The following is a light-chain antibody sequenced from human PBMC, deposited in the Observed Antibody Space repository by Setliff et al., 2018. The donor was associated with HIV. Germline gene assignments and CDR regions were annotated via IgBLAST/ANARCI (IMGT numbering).Light chain of an antibody. CDR1: SSNIGAGFD. Sequence: QSVLTQPPSVSGAPGQRVTISCTGSSSNIGAGFDVHWYQQVPGTAPKLLIYSKSIRPSGVPDRFSGSQSGTSASLAITGLQAEDEADYYCQSFDSSLSGGVFGGGT. CDR3: QSFDSSLSGGV. V-gene: IGLV1-40*01. CDR2: SKS. J-gene: IGLJ3*02.